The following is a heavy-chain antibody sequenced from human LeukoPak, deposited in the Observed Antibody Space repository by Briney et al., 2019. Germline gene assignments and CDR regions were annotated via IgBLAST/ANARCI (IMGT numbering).Heavy chain of an antibody. D-gene: IGHD2-2*01. CDR2: ISDRGTYI. V-gene: IGHV3-21*01. Sequence: GGSLRLSCTASGFTFSTYSMNRVRQAPGKGLEWVASISDRGTYIYYADSVKGRFTISRDNAKNSLYLQMNSLRAEDTAVYYCANHLACGSTSCPPFDSWGQGTLVTVSS. J-gene: IGHJ4*02. CDR1: GFTFSTYS. CDR3: ANHLACGSTSCPPFDS.